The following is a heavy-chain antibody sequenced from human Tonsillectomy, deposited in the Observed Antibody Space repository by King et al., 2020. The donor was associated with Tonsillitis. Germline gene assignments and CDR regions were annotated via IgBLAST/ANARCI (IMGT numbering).Heavy chain of an antibody. CDR2: IKSKNDGGTT. D-gene: IGHD2-2*01. J-gene: IGHJ4*02. CDR1: GFNFTTAW. V-gene: IGHV3-15*01. CDR3: TRRDGRTAGMHYFDY. Sequence: VQLVESGGGLVKPGGSLRLSCAASGFNFTTAWMSWVRQAPGKRLEWVGRIKSKNDGGTTDYAAPVKGRFTISRDDSTNTLILQMNSLKTEDAAVYYCTRRDGRTAGMHYFDYWGQGIVVTVSS.